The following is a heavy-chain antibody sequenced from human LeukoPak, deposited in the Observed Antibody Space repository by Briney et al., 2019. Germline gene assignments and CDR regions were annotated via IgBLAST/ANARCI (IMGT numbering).Heavy chain of an antibody. CDR3: ARGEGSCSSTSCSLGAFDI. D-gene: IGHD2-2*01. CDR1: GDTFSTYA. J-gene: IGHJ3*02. Sequence: ASVKVSCKASGDTFSTYAIRWVRQAPGQGLEWMGGIIPMFGTPSYAQKFQGRVTMTRDMSTSTVYMELSSLRSEDTAVYYCARGEGSCSSTSCSLGAFDIWGQGTMVTVSS. V-gene: IGHV1-69*05. CDR2: IIPMFGTP.